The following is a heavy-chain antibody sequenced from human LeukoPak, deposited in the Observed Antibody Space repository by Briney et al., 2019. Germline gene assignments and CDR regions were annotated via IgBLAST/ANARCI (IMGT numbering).Heavy chain of an antibody. CDR1: GGSISSYY. D-gene: IGHD2-2*01. Sequence: SETLSLACTVSGGSISSYYWSWIRQPPGKGLEGIGYIYYCGSTNYNHSLKSRVTISVDTSKNQSSLKLSSVTAADTAVYYCARSGGYCSSTSCYDSFDPWGQGTLVTVSS. CDR2: IYYCGST. V-gene: IGHV4-59*01. CDR3: ARSGGYCSSTSCYDSFDP. J-gene: IGHJ5*02.